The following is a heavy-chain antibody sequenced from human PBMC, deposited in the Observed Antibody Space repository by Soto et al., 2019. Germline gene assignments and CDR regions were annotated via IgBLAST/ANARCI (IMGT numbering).Heavy chain of an antibody. Sequence: ASVKVSCKASGYTFTNYAIHWVRQAPGQRLEWMGWIHPANGNTKYSQRFQGRVTITRDTSASTAYMELSSLRSEDTAVYYCARHETLHGDYDYWGQGTLVTVSS. CDR3: ARHETLHGDYDY. CDR2: IHPANGNT. J-gene: IGHJ4*02. V-gene: IGHV1-3*01. D-gene: IGHD4-17*01. CDR1: GYTFTNYA.